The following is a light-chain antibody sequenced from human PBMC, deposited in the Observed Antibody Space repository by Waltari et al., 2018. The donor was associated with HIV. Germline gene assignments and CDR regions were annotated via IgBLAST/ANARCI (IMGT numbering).Light chain of an antibody. Sequence: DIQMTQSPSSLSESVGVPITITCRASQAISDYLNWYQQKPGRAPKLLIYAATNLQRGVASRFSATRSGTDFTLTIDRLQPEDLATYYCQQSYTMPLTFGGGT. J-gene: IGKJ4*01. V-gene: IGKV1-39*01. CDR3: QQSYTMPLT. CDR2: AAT. CDR1: QAISDY.